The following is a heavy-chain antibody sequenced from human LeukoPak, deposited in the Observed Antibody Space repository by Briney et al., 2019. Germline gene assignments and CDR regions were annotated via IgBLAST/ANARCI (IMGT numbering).Heavy chain of an antibody. V-gene: IGHV3-48*03. J-gene: IGHJ4*02. D-gene: IGHD2-15*01. Sequence: GGSLRLSCAASGFSIGSYEMNWVRQAPGRGLEWVSYISIGGSTIYYADSVKGRFTISRDNAKNSLYLQMNSLRVEDTAVYYCARSAGGYSRDYWGQGTLVTVSS. CDR2: ISIGGSTI. CDR1: GFSIGSYE. CDR3: ARSAGGYSRDY.